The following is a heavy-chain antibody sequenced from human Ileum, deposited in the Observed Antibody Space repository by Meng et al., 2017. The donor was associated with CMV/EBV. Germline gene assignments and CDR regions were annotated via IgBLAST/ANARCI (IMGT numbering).Heavy chain of an antibody. CDR2: IKNKANGYTT. CDR1: GFTFSDRY. J-gene: IGHJ4*02. D-gene: IGHD3-10*01. Sequence: EVQVVESGGNLVQPGGSVRLYCAASGFTFSDRYMHWVRQAPGKGLEWIALIKNKANGYTTYHAESVKGRFTISRDDSKNSLYLQMNSLKAEDTAVYYCVRGSGFVTDYWGQGALVTVSS. V-gene: IGHV3-72*01. CDR3: VRGSGFVTDY.